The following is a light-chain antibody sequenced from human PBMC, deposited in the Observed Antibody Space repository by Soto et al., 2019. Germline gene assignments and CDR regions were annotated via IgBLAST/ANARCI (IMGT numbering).Light chain of an antibody. CDR3: TSYRRGPLYV. V-gene: IGLV2-14*01. Sequence: QSVLNQPASGSGFPRDSSTITCTGTSSDVGGYNYVSWYQQHPGKAPRLIISDVNDRPSGVSPRFSGSKSGNTASLTISGLQPEDEALYFCTSYRRGPLYVFGNGNKVTV. CDR2: DVN. CDR1: SSDVGGYNY. J-gene: IGLJ1*01.